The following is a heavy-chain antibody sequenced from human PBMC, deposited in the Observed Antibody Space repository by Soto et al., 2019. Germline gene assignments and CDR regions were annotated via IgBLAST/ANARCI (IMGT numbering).Heavy chain of an antibody. CDR3: ARHTEVGYCSSTSCYPKNWFDP. D-gene: IGHD2-2*01. CDR2: IDPSDSYT. Sequence: PGESLKISCKGSGYSFTSYWISWVRQMPGKGLEWMGRIDPSDSYTNYSPSFQGHVTISADKSISTAYLQWSSLKASDTAMYYCARHTEVGYCSSTSCYPKNWFDPWGQGTLVTVSS. J-gene: IGHJ5*02. V-gene: IGHV5-10-1*01. CDR1: GYSFTSYW.